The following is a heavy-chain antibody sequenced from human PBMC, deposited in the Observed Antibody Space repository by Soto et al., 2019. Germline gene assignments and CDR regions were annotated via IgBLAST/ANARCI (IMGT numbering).Heavy chain of an antibody. V-gene: IGHV3-30*18. CDR1: GFTFSSYG. CDR2: ISYDGSNK. J-gene: IGHJ6*02. CDR3: AKVDNYYGMDV. Sequence: GGSLRLSCAASGFTFSSYGMHWVRQAPGKGLEWVAVISYDGSNKYYADSVKGRFTISRDNSKNTLYLQMNSLRAEDTAVYYCAKVDNYYGMDVWGQGTTVTVSS.